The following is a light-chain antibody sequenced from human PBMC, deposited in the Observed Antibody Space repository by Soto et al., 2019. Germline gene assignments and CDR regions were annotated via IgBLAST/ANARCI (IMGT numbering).Light chain of an antibody. J-gene: IGKJ1*01. CDR2: WAS. CDR1: QNVLYSSNNKNY. CDR3: QQYYSTPWT. V-gene: IGKV4-1*01. Sequence: DIVMTQSPDSLAVSLGERATINCKSSQNVLYSSNNKNYLAWYQQKLGPPPKLLIRWASTRESGVPDRFSGSGSGTDFTLTIRSLQDEDVEVYYCQQYYSTPWTFGQGTKVEIK.